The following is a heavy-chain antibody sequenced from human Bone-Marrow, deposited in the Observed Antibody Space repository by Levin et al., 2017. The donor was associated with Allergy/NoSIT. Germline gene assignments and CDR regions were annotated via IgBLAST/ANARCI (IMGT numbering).Heavy chain of an antibody. CDR3: ARDFVLRFLEWLLDY. J-gene: IGHJ4*02. D-gene: IGHD3-3*01. CDR2: ISSSSSYI. Sequence: GESLKISCAASGFTFSSYSMNWVRQAPGKGLEWVSSISSSSSYIYYADSVKGRFTISRDNAKNSLYLQMNSLRAEDTAVYYCARDFVLRFLEWLLDYWGQGTLVTVSS. CDR1: GFTFSSYS. V-gene: IGHV3-21*01.